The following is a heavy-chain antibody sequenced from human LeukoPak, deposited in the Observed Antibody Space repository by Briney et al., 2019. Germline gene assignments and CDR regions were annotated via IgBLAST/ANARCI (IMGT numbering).Heavy chain of an antibody. V-gene: IGHV4-34*01. Sequence: PSETLSLTCAVYGGSFSGYYWSWIRQPPGKGLEWIGEINHSGSTNYNLSLKGRVTISVDTSKNQFSLKLSSVTAADTAVYYCARTEAGSLDYWGQGTLVTVSS. D-gene: IGHD6-13*01. CDR1: GGSFSGYY. CDR2: INHSGST. J-gene: IGHJ4*02. CDR3: ARTEAGSLDY.